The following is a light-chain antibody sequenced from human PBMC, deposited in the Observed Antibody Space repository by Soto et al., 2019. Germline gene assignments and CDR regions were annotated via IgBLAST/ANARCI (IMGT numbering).Light chain of an antibody. CDR2: SSN. J-gene: IGLJ2*01. V-gene: IGLV1-44*01. CDR1: DSNIGSTA. Sequence: QSVLTQPPSVSATPGQGVILSCSGGDSNIGSTAVNWYQQLPGTAPRLLIYSSNQRPSGVPDRISGSKSGTSASLAISGLQSEDEADYYCAAWDAGLNGGLFGGGTKLTVL. CDR3: AAWDAGLNGGL.